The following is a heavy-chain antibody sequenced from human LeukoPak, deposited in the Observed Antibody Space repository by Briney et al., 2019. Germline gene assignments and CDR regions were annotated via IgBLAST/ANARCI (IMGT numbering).Heavy chain of an antibody. V-gene: IGHV3-53*01. J-gene: IGHJ4*02. D-gene: IGHD5-18*01. CDR2: IYSGGST. CDR3: ARGDTANELLDN. CDR1: GFIVSSNY. Sequence: GGSLRLSCAASGFIVSSNYMSWVRQAPGKGLEWVSVIYSGGSTYYADSVKGRFTISRDNSKNTLYLQMNSLRAEDTAVYYCARGDTANELLDNWGQGTLVTVSS.